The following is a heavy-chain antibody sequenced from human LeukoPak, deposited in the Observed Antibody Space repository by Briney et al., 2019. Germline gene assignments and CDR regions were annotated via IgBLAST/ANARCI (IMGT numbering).Heavy chain of an antibody. V-gene: IGHV3-30*02. CDR3: AKDEIQGVVGAGPGY. Sequence: GGSLRLSCAASGFTFSSYGIHWVRQAPGKGLEWVAFIQNDGNNKFYADSVKGRFTISRDNSENTLCLQMNSLRTEDTAIYHCAKDEIQGVVGAGPGYWGQGTLVTVSS. D-gene: IGHD1-26*01. CDR2: IQNDGNNK. CDR1: GFTFSSYG. J-gene: IGHJ4*02.